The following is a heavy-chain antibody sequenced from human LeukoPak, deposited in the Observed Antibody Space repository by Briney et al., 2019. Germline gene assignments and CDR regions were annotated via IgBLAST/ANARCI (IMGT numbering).Heavy chain of an antibody. V-gene: IGHV1-2*02. CDR1: GYTFTGYY. J-gene: IGHJ4*02. CDR2: INPNSGGT. CDR3: ARAADYYDSSGGGFFDY. D-gene: IGHD3-22*01. Sequence: ASVKVSCKASGYTFTGYYMHWVRQAPGQGLEWMGWINPNSGGTNYAQKFQGRVTMTRDTSISTAYMELSRLRSDDTAVYYCARAADYYDSSGGGFFDYWGQGTLVTVSS.